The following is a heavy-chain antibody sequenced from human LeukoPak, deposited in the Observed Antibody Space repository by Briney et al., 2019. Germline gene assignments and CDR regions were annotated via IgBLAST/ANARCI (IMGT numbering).Heavy chain of an antibody. Sequence: GGSLRLSCAASGFTVSSNYMSWVRQAPGKGLEWVSVIYSGGSTYYADSVKGRFTISRHNSKNTLYLQMNSLRAEDTAVYYCARDLRRGVVNYYGMDVWGQGTTVTVSS. CDR3: ARDLRRGVVNYYGMDV. CDR2: IYSGGST. J-gene: IGHJ6*02. D-gene: IGHD2-21*01. V-gene: IGHV3-53*04. CDR1: GFTVSSNY.